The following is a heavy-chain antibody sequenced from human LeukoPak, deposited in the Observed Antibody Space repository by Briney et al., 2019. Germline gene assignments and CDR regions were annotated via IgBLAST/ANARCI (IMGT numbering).Heavy chain of an antibody. CDR3: ASRGSQDDYFDY. D-gene: IGHD1-26*01. V-gene: IGHV3-33*08. Sequence: GRSLRLSCAASGFTFSSYGMHWVRQAPGKGLEWVAVIWYDGSNKYYADSVKGRFTISRDNSKNTLYLQMNSLRAEDTAVYYCASRGSQDDYFDYWGQGTLVTVSS. J-gene: IGHJ4*02. CDR1: GFTFSSYG. CDR2: IWYDGSNK.